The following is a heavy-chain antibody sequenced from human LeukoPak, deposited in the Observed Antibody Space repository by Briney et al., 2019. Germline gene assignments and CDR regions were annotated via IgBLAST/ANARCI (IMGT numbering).Heavy chain of an antibody. CDR2: NYYSGIT. D-gene: IGHD6-6*01. CDR1: GSSINGYY. V-gene: IGHV4-59*01. CDR3: ARDEGIAAQFDY. J-gene: IGHJ4*02. Sequence: SETLSLTCTFSGSSINGYYWSWIRQPPGRGLEWIGYNYYSGITNYNPSLKSRVTMSMDTSRNQFSLKLRSVTAADTAIYYCARDEGIAAQFDYWGQGTLVTVSS.